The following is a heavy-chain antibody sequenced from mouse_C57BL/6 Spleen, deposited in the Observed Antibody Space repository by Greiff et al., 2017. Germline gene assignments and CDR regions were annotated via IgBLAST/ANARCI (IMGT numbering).Heavy chain of an antibody. D-gene: IGHD2-2*01. Sequence: QVHVKQPGAELVKPGASVKLSCKASGYTFTSYWMHWVKQRPGRGLEWIGRIDPNSGGTKYNEKFKSKATLTVVKPSSTAYMQLSSLTSEDSAVYDCEKEEGPGLSTMVTTNFDYWGQGTTLTVSS. J-gene: IGHJ2*01. CDR3: EKEEGPGLSTMVTTNFDY. V-gene: IGHV1-72*01. CDR1: GYTFTSYW. CDR2: IDPNSGGT.